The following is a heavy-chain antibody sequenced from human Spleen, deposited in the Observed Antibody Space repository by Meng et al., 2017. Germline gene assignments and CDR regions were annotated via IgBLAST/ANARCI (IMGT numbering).Heavy chain of an antibody. CDR3: ASSLVSESVAGGWFDP. CDR2: VSGYNGNT. Sequence: QVHLVQSGGEVKKPGASVKVSCKVFGYNFTDFGVSWVRQAPGQGLEWMGWVSGYNGNTGYAHRFQGRLTMTTDTSATTAYMELSSLRSEDTAVYYCASSLVSESVAGGWFDPWGQGTLVTVSS. D-gene: IGHD6-19*01. V-gene: IGHV1-18*01. CDR1: GYNFTDFG. J-gene: IGHJ5*02.